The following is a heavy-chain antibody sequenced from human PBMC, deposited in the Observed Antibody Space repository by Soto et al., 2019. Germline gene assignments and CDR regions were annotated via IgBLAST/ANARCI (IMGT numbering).Heavy chain of an antibody. V-gene: IGHV1-18*01. CDR2: ISAHNGNT. CDR1: GYAFTTYG. CDR3: ARGRNGDY. J-gene: IGHJ4*02. Sequence: QVHLVQSGAEVKKPGASVKVSCQGSGYAFTTYGITWMRQAPGQGLEWMGWISAHNGNTNYAQKLQGRVTVTRDTSTSTAYMELRSLRYDDTAVYYCARGRNGDYWGQGALVTVSS. D-gene: IGHD1-1*01.